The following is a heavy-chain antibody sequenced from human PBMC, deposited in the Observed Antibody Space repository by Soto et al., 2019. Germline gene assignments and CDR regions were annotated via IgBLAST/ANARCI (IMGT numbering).Heavy chain of an antibody. J-gene: IGHJ5*02. CDR2: IDYRGNT. CDR1: GGSLTGYY. V-gene: IGHV4-59*01. D-gene: IGHD3-10*02. CDR3: AKDLFGTSVIP. Sequence: PSETLSLTCTVSGGSLTGYYWSWIRQPPGKGLQWIGYIDYRGNTDYNPSLKSRVTISLDTSKNKFSLNLTSVTAADTAVYYCAKDLFGTSVIPLGQGTLLTVSS.